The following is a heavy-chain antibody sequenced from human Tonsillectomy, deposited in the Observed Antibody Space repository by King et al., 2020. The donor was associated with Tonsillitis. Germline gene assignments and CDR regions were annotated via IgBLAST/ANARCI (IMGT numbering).Heavy chain of an antibody. CDR3: ARTNLDV. Sequence: TLKESGPTLVKPTQTLTLTCTFPCLSVSTSGGGVGWSRQFPGKALEWLGLFFWDDEKRYSPSLMSRLTITKDTSKSQVVLTMTNMDPEDTATYYCARTNLDVWGRGTTVTVSS. V-gene: IGHV2-5*02. J-gene: IGHJ6*04. CDR1: CLSVSTSGGG. D-gene: IGHD1-7*01. CDR2: FFWDDEK.